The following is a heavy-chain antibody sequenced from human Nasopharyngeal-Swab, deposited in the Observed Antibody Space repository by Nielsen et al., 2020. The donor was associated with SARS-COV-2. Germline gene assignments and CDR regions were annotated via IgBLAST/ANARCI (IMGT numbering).Heavy chain of an antibody. Sequence: SETLSLTCTVSGGSVSSGSYYWSWIRQPPGKGLEWIGYIYYSGSTNYNPSLKSRVTISVDTSKNQFSLKLSSVTAADTAVYYCARDSVYYGDYQPYYGMDVWGQGTTVTVSS. CDR3: ARDSVYYGDYQPYYGMDV. D-gene: IGHD4-17*01. V-gene: IGHV4-61*01. CDR2: IYYSGST. J-gene: IGHJ6*02. CDR1: GGSVSSGSYY.